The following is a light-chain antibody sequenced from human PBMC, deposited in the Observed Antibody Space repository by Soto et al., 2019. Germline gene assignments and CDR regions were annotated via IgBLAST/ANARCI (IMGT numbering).Light chain of an antibody. CDR3: NSYTTSNTRQIV. CDR2: DVS. V-gene: IGLV2-14*01. Sequence: QSVLTQPASVSGSPGQSITISCTGTSSDVGCYNYVSWYQQHPGKAPKFMIYDVSNRPSGVSTRFSGSKSGNTASLTISGLQAEDEADYYCNSYTTSNTRQIVFGTGTKVTVL. CDR1: SSDVGCYNY. J-gene: IGLJ1*01.